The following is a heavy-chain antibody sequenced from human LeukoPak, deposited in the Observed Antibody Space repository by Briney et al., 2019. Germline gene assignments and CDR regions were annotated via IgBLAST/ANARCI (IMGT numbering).Heavy chain of an antibody. CDR2: ISSSSSYI. CDR1: GFTFSSYS. D-gene: IGHD3-22*01. CDR3: ARCYDSSGYYYGPYRGFDY. J-gene: IGHJ4*02. V-gene: IGHV3-21*01. Sequence: GGSLRLSCAASGFTFSSYSMNWVRQAPGKGLEWVSSISSSSSYIYYADSVKGRFTISRDNAKNSLYLQMNSLRAEDTAVYYCARCYDSSGYYYGPYRGFDYWGQGTLVTVSS.